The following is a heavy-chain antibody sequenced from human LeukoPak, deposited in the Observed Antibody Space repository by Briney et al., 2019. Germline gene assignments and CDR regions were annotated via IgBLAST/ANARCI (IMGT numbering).Heavy chain of an antibody. D-gene: IGHD2-2*01. CDR3: ARDKRDCTTTTCYDYFDY. CDR2: INPNSGAT. CDR1: GYTFSGYY. V-gene: IGHV1-2*02. Sequence: GASVKVSCKASGYTFSGYYVYWVRQAPGQGLECVGWINPNSGATNYAQKFQDRATMTRDTSVSTAYMELSRLRSDDTAVYYCARDKRDCTTTTCYDYFDYWGQGTLVTASS. J-gene: IGHJ4*02.